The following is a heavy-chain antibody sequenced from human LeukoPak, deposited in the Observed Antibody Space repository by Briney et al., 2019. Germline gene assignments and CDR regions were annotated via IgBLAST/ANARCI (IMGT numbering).Heavy chain of an antibody. D-gene: IGHD1-20*01. Sequence: PSETLSLTCTVSGGSITNNYWSWIRQTPGKGLEWIGYIYYSGTTTYNPSLKSRVTISIDTSKNQFSLQSTSVTAADTAVYYCARHSNWNGGVDWFDPWGQGTQVTVSS. CDR3: ARHSNWNGGVDWFDP. J-gene: IGHJ5*02. CDR2: IYYSGTT. V-gene: IGHV4-59*08. CDR1: GGSITNNY.